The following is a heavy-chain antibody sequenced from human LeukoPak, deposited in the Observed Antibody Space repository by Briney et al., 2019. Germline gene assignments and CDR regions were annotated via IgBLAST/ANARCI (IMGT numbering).Heavy chain of an antibody. V-gene: IGHV4-34*01. Sequence: SETLSLTCAVYGGSFSGYYWSWIRQPPGKGLEWIGEINHSGSTNYNPSLKSRVTISVDTSKNQFSLKLSSVTAADTAVYYCARGSKFWSGYPKKNWFDPWGQGTLVTVSS. CDR3: ARGSKFWSGYPKKNWFDP. J-gene: IGHJ5*02. CDR1: GGSFSGYY. CDR2: INHSGST. D-gene: IGHD3-3*01.